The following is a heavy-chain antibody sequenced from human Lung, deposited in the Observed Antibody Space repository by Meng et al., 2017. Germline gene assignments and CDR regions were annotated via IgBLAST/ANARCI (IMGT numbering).Heavy chain of an antibody. CDR2: IKSNTDGGTT. J-gene: IGHJ4*02. Sequence: EVQLVGSGGGLVKPGGSLRRSCVVSGGSFSNFWMTWVRQAPGKGLEWVGRIKSNTDGGTTEYAAPVTGRFTISRDDSKSTLNLHLSGLRTDDTGVYYCTCDDKAVSDYWGQGTLVTVSS. D-gene: IGHD3-9*01. CDR1: GGSFSNFW. CDR3: TCDDKAVSDY. V-gene: IGHV3-15*01.